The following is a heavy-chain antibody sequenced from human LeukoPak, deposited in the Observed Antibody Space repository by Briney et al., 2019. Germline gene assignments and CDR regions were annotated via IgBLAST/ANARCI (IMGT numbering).Heavy chain of an antibody. CDR2: ISWDGGST. Sequence: PGGSLRLSCAASGFTFDDYPMHWVRQAPGKGLEWVSLISWDGGSTYYADSVKGRFTISRDNSKNSLYLQMSSLRTEDTALYYCATGGGRFLEWLPYYYYFMDVWGKGTTVTVSS. CDR1: GFTFDDYP. V-gene: IGHV3-43*01. CDR3: ATGGGRFLEWLPYYYYFMDV. D-gene: IGHD3-3*01. J-gene: IGHJ6*03.